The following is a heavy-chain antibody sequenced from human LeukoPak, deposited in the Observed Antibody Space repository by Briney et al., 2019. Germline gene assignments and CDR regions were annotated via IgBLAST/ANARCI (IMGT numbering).Heavy chain of an antibody. CDR1: GFTFRSYK. Sequence: PGGPLKFSCAASGFTFRSYKMNGVRKAPGKGLDWVSYISSSGTTVYYADSVKGRFTVSRDNAKNSLYLQMNSLRAEDTAVYYCARSIKGDSDHWGQGTLVTASS. CDR3: ARSIKGDSDH. D-gene: IGHD3-10*01. J-gene: IGHJ4*02. V-gene: IGHV3-48*03. CDR2: ISSSGTTV.